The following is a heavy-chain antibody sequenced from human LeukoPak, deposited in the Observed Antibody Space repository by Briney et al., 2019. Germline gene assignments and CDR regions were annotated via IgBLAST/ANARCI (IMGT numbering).Heavy chain of an antibody. V-gene: IGHV1-18*01. Sequence: GASVKVSCKASGYTFTSYGISWVRQAPGQGLEWMGWISAYNGNTNYAQKLQGRVTMTTDTSTSTAYMELRSLRSDDTAVYYCAKSRGYYYEKSGPADYWGQGTLVTVSS. CDR3: AKSRGYYYEKSGPADY. CDR2: ISAYNGNT. CDR1: GYTFTSYG. D-gene: IGHD3-22*01. J-gene: IGHJ4*02.